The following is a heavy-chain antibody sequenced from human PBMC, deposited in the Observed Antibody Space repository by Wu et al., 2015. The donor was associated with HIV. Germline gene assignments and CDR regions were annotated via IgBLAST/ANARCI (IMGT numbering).Heavy chain of an antibody. Sequence: QVQLVQSGAEVKKSGASVKVSCKASGYTFTGYYMHWLRQAPGQGLEWMGWTNPNSGGTKYAQKFQGRATLTRDTSITTAYMEMSGLRSDDTAVYYCARDYYDVLTTFSHYFFDLWGQGTLVTVSS. CDR1: GYTFTGYY. CDR3: ARDYYDVLTTFSHYFFDL. J-gene: IGHJ4*02. V-gene: IGHV1-2*02. D-gene: IGHD3-9*01. CDR2: TNPNSGGT.